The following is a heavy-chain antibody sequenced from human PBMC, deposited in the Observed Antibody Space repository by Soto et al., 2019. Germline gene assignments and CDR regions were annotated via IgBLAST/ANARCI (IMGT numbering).Heavy chain of an antibody. Sequence: GASVKVSCKASGGTFSSYSISWVRQAPGQGLEWMGGIIPIFGTANYAQKFQGRVTITADESTSTAYMELSSLRSEDTAVYYCARKSAVDYCSGGSCYDVEMATPPSYWGQGTLVTVSS. CDR1: GGTFSSYS. CDR2: IIPIFGTA. J-gene: IGHJ4*02. CDR3: ARKSAVDYCSGGSCYDVEMATPPSY. V-gene: IGHV1-69*13. D-gene: IGHD2-15*01.